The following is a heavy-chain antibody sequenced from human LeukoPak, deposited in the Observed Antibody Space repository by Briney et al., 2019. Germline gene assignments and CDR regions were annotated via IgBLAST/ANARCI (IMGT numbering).Heavy chain of an antibody. J-gene: IGHJ4*02. CDR1: GFTFSSYS. Sequence: PGGSLRLSCAASGFTFSSYSMNWVRQAPGKGLEWVPGISPGGGPTYYADSVKGRFTITRDDSKNTLYLQMNNLRAEDTAVYYCAKDGAWLRFDDWGQGILVTVSS. V-gene: IGHV3-23*01. CDR3: AKDGAWLRFDD. CDR2: ISPGGGPT. D-gene: IGHD5-12*01.